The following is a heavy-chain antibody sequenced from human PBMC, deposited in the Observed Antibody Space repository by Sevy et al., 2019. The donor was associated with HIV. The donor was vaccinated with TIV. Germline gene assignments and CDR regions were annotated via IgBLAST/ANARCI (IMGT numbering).Heavy chain of an antibody. Sequence: SETLSLTCTVSGGSISSYYWSWIRQPAGKGLEWIGRIYTSGSTNYNPSLKSRVTMSVDTSKNQFSLKLSSVTAADTAVYYCARGVIFGVVIISDAFDIWGQGTMVTVSS. CDR2: IYTSGST. CDR3: ARGVIFGVVIISDAFDI. D-gene: IGHD3-3*01. J-gene: IGHJ3*02. V-gene: IGHV4-4*07. CDR1: GGSISSYY.